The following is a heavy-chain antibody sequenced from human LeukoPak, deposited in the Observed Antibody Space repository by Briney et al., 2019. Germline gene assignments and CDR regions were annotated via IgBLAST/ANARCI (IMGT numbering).Heavy chain of an antibody. CDR1: GGTFSSYA. V-gene: IGHV1-69*05. J-gene: IGHJ6*03. Sequence: ASVKVSCKASGGTFSSYAISWVRQAPGQGLEWMGRIIPVFGTANYAQKFQGRVTITTDESTSTAYMELSSLRSEDTAVYYCARDRRDIVVVPAATVSGYYYYYYMDVWGKGTTVTVSS. CDR2: IIPVFGTA. D-gene: IGHD2-2*01. CDR3: ARDRRDIVVVPAATVSGYYYYYYMDV.